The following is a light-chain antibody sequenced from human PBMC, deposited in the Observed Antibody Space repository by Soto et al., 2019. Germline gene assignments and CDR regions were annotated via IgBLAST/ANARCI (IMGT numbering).Light chain of an antibody. J-gene: IGKJ1*01. Sequence: EVVLTQSPDTLSLSPGERATLSCGASQSVNSNYLAWFQQKPGQAPKLLIYGASNRATGIPDRFSGIGSGTDCTLTISRLEPEDFAVYYCQQYVNSPGTFGQGTKVEIK. CDR3: QQYVNSPGT. V-gene: IGKV3-20*01. CDR1: QSVNSNY. CDR2: GAS.